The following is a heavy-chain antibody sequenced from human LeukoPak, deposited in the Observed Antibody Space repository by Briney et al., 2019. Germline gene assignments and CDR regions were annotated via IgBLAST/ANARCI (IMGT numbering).Heavy chain of an antibody. D-gene: IGHD4-17*01. CDR3: AILAGRGDPSDY. CDR1: GFSFSGYS. Sequence: GGSLRLSCAASGFSFSGYSMNWVRQAPGKGLEWVSSISMSSSYINYADSVKGRFIISRDNAKDSLHLQMNSLKADDTAVYFCAILAGRGDPSDYWGQGTLVTVFS. CDR2: ISMSSSYI. V-gene: IGHV3-21*01. J-gene: IGHJ4*02.